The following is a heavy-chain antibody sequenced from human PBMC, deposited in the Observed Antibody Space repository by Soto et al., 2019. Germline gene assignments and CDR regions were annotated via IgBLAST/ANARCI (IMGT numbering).Heavy chain of an antibody. D-gene: IGHD2-2*01. V-gene: IGHV4-38-2*01. CDR2: LYHIGST. CDR3: RSSTSCYDESCVDV. CDR1: GYSISSGNY. J-gene: IGHJ6*02. Sequence: PSETLSLTCAVSGYSISSGNYWAWFRQPPGRGLEWIGSLYHIGSTHYNTSLKSRVTISVDTSKNHFSLELSSVTAADTAMYHCRSSTSCYDESCVDVWGQGTMVT.